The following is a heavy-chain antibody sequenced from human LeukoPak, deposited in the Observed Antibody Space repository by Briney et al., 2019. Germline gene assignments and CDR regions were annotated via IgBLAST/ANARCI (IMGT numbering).Heavy chain of an antibody. CDR2: ISSSSSYI. Sequence: PGGSLRLSCAASGITFSSYSMNWVRQAPGKGLEWVSSISSSSSYIYYADSVKGRFTISRDNAKNSLYLQMNSLRAEDTAVYYCARPGYCSSTSCYWDYYYMDVWGKGTTVTVSS. J-gene: IGHJ6*03. V-gene: IGHV3-21*01. CDR3: ARPGYCSSTSCYWDYYYMDV. D-gene: IGHD2-2*01. CDR1: GITFSSYS.